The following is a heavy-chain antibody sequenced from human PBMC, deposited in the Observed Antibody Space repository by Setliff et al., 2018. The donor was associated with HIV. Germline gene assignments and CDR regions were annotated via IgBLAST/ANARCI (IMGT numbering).Heavy chain of an antibody. J-gene: IGHJ6*03. V-gene: IGHV4-4*07. D-gene: IGHD3-10*01. CDR2: IYPSGSA. CDR3: ARDYYDDTYYSPGIYYLYYMDV. CDR1: GGSIIGRY. Sequence: PSETLSLTCTVSGGSIIGRYWSWIRQPAGKGLEWIGRIYPSGSANYNPSLKSRAIISVDTSKNQFSLELKSVTAADTAVYYCARDYYDDTYYSPGIYYLYYMDVWGKGTTVTVS.